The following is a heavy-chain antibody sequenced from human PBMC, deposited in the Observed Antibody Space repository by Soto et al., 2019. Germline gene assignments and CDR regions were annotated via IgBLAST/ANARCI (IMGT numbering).Heavy chain of an antibody. J-gene: IGHJ4*02. CDR3: ASDFKEITGARRTDY. D-gene: IGHD7-27*01. CDR2: INPNSGGT. Sequence: QVQLVQSGAEVKKPGASVKVSCKASGYTFTGYYMHWVRQDPGQGLEWMGWINPNSGGTNYAQKFQGRVNMTRDTSISTAYKEMSRLRSDDTAVYYCASDFKEITGARRTDYWGQGTLVTVSS. CDR1: GYTFTGYY. V-gene: IGHV1-2*02.